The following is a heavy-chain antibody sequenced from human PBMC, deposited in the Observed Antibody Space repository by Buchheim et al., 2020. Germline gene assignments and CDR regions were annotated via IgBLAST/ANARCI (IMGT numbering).Heavy chain of an antibody. V-gene: IGHV4-61*01. CDR1: GGSVSSGSYY. Sequence: QVQLQESGPGLVKPSETLSLTCTVSGGSVSSGSYYWSWIRQPPGKGLEWIGYIYYSGSTNYNPSLKSRVTISVDKSKNQFSLKLSSVTAADTAVYYCARVLRAQLEHMDYYYYYMDVWGKGTT. CDR2: IYYSGST. D-gene: IGHD1-1*01. J-gene: IGHJ6*03. CDR3: ARVLRAQLEHMDYYYYYMDV.